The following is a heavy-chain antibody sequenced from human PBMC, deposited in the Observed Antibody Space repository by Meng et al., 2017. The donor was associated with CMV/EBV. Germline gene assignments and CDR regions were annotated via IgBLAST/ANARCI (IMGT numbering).Heavy chain of an antibody. Sequence: SETLSLTCTVSGGSISSSSYYWGWIRQPPGKGLEWIGSIYYSGSTYYSPSLKSRVTISVDTSKNQFSLKLSSVTAADTAVYYCASEAMAGRALGDYWGQGTLVTVSS. CDR1: GGSISSSSYY. V-gene: IGHV4-39*01. J-gene: IGHJ4*02. CDR3: ASEAMAGRALGDY. D-gene: IGHD6-19*01. CDR2: IYYSGST.